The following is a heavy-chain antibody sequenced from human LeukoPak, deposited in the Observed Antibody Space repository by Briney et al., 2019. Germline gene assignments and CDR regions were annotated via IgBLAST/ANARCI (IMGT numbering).Heavy chain of an antibody. D-gene: IGHD4-17*01. V-gene: IGHV3-74*01. J-gene: IGHJ4*02. CDR2: INSDGSST. CDR1: GFTFSSYW. CDR3: AREYTVTADY. Sequence: GGSLRLSCAASGFTFSSYWMHWVRQAPGKGLGWVSRINSDGSSTSYADSVKGRFTISRDNAKNTLYLQMNSLRAEDTAVYYCAREYTVTADYWGQGTLVTVSS.